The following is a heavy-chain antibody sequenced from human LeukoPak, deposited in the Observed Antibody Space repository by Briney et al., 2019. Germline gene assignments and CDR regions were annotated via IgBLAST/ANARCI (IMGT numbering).Heavy chain of an antibody. J-gene: IGHJ5*02. CDR2: IYYSGST. V-gene: IGHV4-59*01. D-gene: IGHD3-10*01. CDR1: GGSISSYY. Sequence: PSETLSLTCTVSGGSISSYYWSWIRQPPGKGLEWIGYIYYSGSTNYKPSLKSRVTISVDTSKYQFSLKLSSVTAADTAVYYCARGGYYGSGNDFRFDPWGQGTLVTVSS. CDR3: ARGGYYGSGNDFRFDP.